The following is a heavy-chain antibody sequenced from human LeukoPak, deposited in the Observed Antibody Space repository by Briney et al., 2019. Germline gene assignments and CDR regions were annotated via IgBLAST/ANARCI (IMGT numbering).Heavy chain of an antibody. V-gene: IGHV4-30-4*01. J-gene: IGHJ4*02. CDR3: ASGRDGYNYDY. CDR2: IYYSGST. Sequence: PSETLSLTCTVSGGSISSGDYYWSWIRQPPGKGLEWIGYIYYSGSTYYNPSLKSRVTISVDTSKNQFSLKLSSVTAADTAVYYCASGRDGYNYDYWGQGTLVTVSS. CDR1: GGSISSGDYY. D-gene: IGHD5-24*01.